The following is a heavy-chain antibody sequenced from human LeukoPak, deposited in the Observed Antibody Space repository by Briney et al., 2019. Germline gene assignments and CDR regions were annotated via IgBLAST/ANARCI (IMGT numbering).Heavy chain of an antibody. CDR1: GYTFTSYD. CDR3: ARVGDCSSTSCYRGVYYYYYMDV. D-gene: IGHD2-2*01. V-gene: IGHV1-18*01. Sequence: ASVKVSCKASGYTFTSYDINWVRQAPGQGLEWMGWISAYNGNTNYAQKLQGRVTMTTDTSTSTAYMELRSLRSDDTAVYYCARVGDCSSTSCYRGVYYYYYMDVWGKGTTVTVSS. J-gene: IGHJ6*03. CDR2: ISAYNGNT.